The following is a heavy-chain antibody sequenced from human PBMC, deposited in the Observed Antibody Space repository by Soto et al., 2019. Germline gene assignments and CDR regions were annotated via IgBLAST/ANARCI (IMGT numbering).Heavy chain of an antibody. CDR2: IYYSGST. CDR1: GGSISSYY. J-gene: IGHJ3*02. D-gene: IGHD1-26*01. V-gene: IGHV4-59*08. Sequence: SETLSLTCTVSGGSISSYYWSWIRQPPGKGLEWIGYIYYSGSTNYNPSLKSRVTISVDTSKNQFSLKLSSVTAADTAVYYCARDIIVGARGAFDIWGQGTMVTVSS. CDR3: ARDIIVGARGAFDI.